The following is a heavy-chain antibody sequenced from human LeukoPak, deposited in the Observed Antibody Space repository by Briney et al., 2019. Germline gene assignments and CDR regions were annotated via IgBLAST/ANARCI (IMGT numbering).Heavy chain of an antibody. J-gene: IGHJ6*04. CDR2: ISSSSSYI. D-gene: IGHD3-9*01. CDR1: AFTFSSYS. Sequence: GGSLRRSCAASAFTFSSYSMNWVRQAPGKGLESVSSISSSSSYIYYADSVKGRFTISRDNAKNSLYLQMNSLRAEDTAVYYCARGTYDILSGYSRASYGMDVWGKGTTVTVSS. CDR3: ARGTYDILSGYSRASYGMDV. V-gene: IGHV3-21*01.